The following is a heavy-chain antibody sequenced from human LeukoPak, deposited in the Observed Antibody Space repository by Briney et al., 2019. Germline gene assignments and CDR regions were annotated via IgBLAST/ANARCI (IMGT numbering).Heavy chain of an antibody. D-gene: IGHD1-20*01. V-gene: IGHV3-30*18. Sequence: GGSLRLSCAASGFSFSSYGMHWVRQAPGKGLEWVAVISYDGSNKYYADSVKGRFTISRDNSKNTLYLQMNSLRAEDTAVYYCAKDPSYNWNYLTYWGQGTLVTVSS. CDR1: GFSFSSYG. J-gene: IGHJ4*02. CDR2: ISYDGSNK. CDR3: AKDPSYNWNYLTY.